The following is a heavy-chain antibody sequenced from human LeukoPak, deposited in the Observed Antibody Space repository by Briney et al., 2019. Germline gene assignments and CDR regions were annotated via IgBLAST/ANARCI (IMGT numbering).Heavy chain of an antibody. CDR3: ARVPPFSYSNHGGGWFDP. D-gene: IGHD4-11*01. Sequence: ASVKVSCKASGYTFTGYYMHWVRQAPGQGLEWMGWINPNSGGTNYAQKFQGRVTITRDTSISTAYMELSRLRSDDTAVYYCARVPPFSYSNHGGGWFDPWGQGTLVTVSS. J-gene: IGHJ5*02. V-gene: IGHV1-2*02. CDR1: GYTFTGYY. CDR2: INPNSGGT.